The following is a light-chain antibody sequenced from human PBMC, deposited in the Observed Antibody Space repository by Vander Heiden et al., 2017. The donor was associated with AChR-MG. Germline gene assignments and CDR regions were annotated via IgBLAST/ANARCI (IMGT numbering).Light chain of an antibody. CDR2: AAS. V-gene: IGKV1-9*01. CDR3: QQLNSYPPT. CDR1: QGISSY. Sequence: QLTPSPSSLSASGGDGGTITCRASQGISSYLAWYQQKPGKAPKLLIYAASTLQSGVPSRFSGSGSGTDFTLTISSLQPEDFATYYCQQLNSYPPTFGQGTKVEIK. J-gene: IGKJ1*01.